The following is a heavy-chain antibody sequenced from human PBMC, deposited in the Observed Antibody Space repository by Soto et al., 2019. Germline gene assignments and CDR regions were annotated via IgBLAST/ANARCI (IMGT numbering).Heavy chain of an antibody. CDR3: ASNRRGWANWFDP. Sequence: PXASLSLTCTVSGGSISSSSYYWGWIRQPPGKGLEWIGRIYYTGSTYYNPSLKSRVTIFVDTSKNHFSLKLSSMTAADTAVYYCASNRRGWANWFDPWGQRTLVTVS. V-gene: IGHV4-39*01. CDR1: GGSISSSSYY. CDR2: IYYTGST. D-gene: IGHD6-19*01. J-gene: IGHJ5*02.